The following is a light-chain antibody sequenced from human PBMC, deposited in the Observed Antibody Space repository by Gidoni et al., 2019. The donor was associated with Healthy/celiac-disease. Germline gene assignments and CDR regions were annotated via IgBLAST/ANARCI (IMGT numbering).Light chain of an antibody. CDR1: TSNIGYNP. CDR2: ENS. V-gene: IGLV1-51*02. J-gene: IGLJ1*01. CDR3: GSWDNTLSVYV. Sequence: QSVLTPPPSVSAAPGQKVTISCSGRTSNIGYNPVSWYQHLPGTAPNLLIYENSQRTSGMPDRFSASKSGTSATLGITGRQTGDEADYYCGSWDNTLSVYVFGTGTKVNVL.